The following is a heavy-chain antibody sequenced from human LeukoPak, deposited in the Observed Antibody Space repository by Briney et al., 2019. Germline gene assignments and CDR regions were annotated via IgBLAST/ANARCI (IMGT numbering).Heavy chain of an antibody. D-gene: IGHD1-14*01. J-gene: IGHJ5*02. CDR1: GASISSYY. CDR3: ARDSTGTAFDP. V-gene: IGHV4-4*07. CDR2: LQPSGAT. Sequence: SETLSLTCIVSGASISSYYWSWIRHPAGKELEWIGRLQPSGATNYNPSLESRVTMSVDTSKHQFSLSLTSVTAADTAVYYCARDSTGTAFDPWGQGTLVTVSS.